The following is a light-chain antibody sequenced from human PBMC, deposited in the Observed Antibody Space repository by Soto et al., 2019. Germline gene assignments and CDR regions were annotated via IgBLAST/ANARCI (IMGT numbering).Light chain of an antibody. V-gene: IGLV2-23*01. CDR3: CSYAGSSIPVV. Sequence: QSVLTQPASVSGSPGQSITISCTGTSSDVGSYNLVSWYQQHPGKAPKLMIYEGSKRPSGVSNRFSGSESGNTASLTISGLQAEDEADYCCCSYAGSSIPVVFGGGTQLTVL. J-gene: IGLJ2*01. CDR1: SSDVGSYNL. CDR2: EGS.